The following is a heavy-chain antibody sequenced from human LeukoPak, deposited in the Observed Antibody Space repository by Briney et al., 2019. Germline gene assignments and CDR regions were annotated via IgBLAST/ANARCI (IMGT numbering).Heavy chain of an antibody. V-gene: IGHV4-34*01. CDR3: ARTSITMVRGVIVSYYYYMDV. J-gene: IGHJ6*03. CDR1: GGSFNDYY. Sequence: SETLSLTCAVYGGSFNDYYWNWIRQPPGKGLEWIGEINLRGSTTYNPSLKSRVTISLDESKNQFSLKLSSVTAADTAVYYCARTSITMVRGVIVSYYYYMDVWGKGTTVTISS. D-gene: IGHD3-10*01. CDR2: INLRGST.